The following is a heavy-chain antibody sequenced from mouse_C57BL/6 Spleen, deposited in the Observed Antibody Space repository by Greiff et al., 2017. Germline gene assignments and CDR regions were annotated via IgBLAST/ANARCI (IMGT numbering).Heavy chain of an antibody. D-gene: IGHD1-1*01. CDR3: VRHAEDYGSSPFAY. CDR1: GFSFNTYA. V-gene: IGHV10-1*01. J-gene: IGHJ3*01. CDR2: IRSKSNNYAT. Sequence: EVQLVESGGGLVQPKGSLKLSCAASGFSFNTYAMNWVRQAPGKGLEWVARIRSKSNNYATYYADSVKDRFTISRDDSESMLYLQMNNLKTEDTAMYYCVRHAEDYGSSPFAYWGQGTLVTVSA.